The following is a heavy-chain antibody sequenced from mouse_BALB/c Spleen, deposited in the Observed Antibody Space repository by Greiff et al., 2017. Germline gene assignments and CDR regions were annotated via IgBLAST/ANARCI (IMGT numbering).Heavy chain of an antibody. D-gene: IGHD3-1*01. CDR1: GYTFTDYN. J-gene: IGHJ3*01. CDR2: IYPYNGGT. CDR3: AGGSSGSWFAY. V-gene: IGHV1S29*02. Sequence: EVQVVESGPELVKPGASVKISCKASGYTFTDYNMHWVKQSHGKSLEWIGYIYPYNGGTGYNQKFKSKATLTVDNSSSTAYMELRSLTSEDSAVYYCAGGSSGSWFAYWGQGTLVTVSA.